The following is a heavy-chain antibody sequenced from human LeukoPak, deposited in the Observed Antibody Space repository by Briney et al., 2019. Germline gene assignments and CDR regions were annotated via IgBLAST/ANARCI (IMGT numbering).Heavy chain of an antibody. CDR3: ARHYYDSSGYYCDY. Sequence: GESLKISFKGSGXSFSSYCIGWVRQMPGKGMEWMGIIYPDDSDTRYSPSFQGQVTISADKSISTAYLQWSSLKASDTAMYYCARHYYDSSGYYCDYWGQGILVTVSS. V-gene: IGHV5-51*01. CDR2: IYPDDSDT. D-gene: IGHD3-22*01. J-gene: IGHJ4*02. CDR1: GXSFSSYC.